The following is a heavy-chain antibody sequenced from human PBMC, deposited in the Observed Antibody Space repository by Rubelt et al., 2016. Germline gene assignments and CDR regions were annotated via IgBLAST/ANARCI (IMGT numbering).Heavy chain of an antibody. Sequence: QVQLVESGGGVVQPGRSLRLSCAASGFTFSSYGMHWVRQAPGKGLEWVAVIWYDGSNKYYADSVKGRFTISRDNSKNTLYLQMNSLRAEDTAVYYCASPGIVVGDDAFDIWGQGTMVTVSS. CDR3: ASPGIVVGDDAFDI. CDR2: IWYDGSNK. D-gene: IGHD3-22*01. V-gene: IGHV3-33*01. J-gene: IGHJ3*02. CDR1: GFTFSSYG.